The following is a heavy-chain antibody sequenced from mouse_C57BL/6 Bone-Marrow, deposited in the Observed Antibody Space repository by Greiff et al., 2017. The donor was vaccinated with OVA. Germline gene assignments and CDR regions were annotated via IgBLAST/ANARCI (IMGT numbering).Heavy chain of an antibody. J-gene: IGHJ2*01. V-gene: IGHV1-69*01. CDR2: IDPSDSYT. D-gene: IGHD2-5*01. CDR3: AYYSNYDYLGY. Sequence: QVQLQQPGAELVMPGASVKLSCKASGYTFTSYWMHWVKQRPGQGLEWIGEIDPSDSYTNYNQKFKGKSTLTVDKSSSTAYMQLSSLTSEDSAVYYCAYYSNYDYLGYWGQGTTLTVSS. CDR1: GYTFTSYW.